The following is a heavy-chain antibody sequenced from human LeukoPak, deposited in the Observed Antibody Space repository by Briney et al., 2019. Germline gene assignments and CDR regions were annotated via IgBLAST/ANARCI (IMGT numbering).Heavy chain of an antibody. CDR1: GVSFNDYY. V-gene: IGHV4-34*01. Sequence: PSETLSLTCAVSGVSFNDYYWSWVRQTPGKGLEWIGEINHSGYTNDSPSLKSRVTLSIDTSRKQFSLNLRSVTVADTGIYYCTRMTTGHDYWGQGTLVTISS. CDR2: INHSGYT. CDR3: TRMTTGHDY. D-gene: IGHD4-17*01. J-gene: IGHJ4*02.